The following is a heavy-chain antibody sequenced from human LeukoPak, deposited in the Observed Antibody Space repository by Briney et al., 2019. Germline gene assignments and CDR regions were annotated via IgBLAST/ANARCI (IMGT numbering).Heavy chain of an antibody. J-gene: IGHJ5*02. D-gene: IGHD1-1*01. V-gene: IGHV4-34*01. CDR1: GGSFSGYY. Sequence: SETLSLTCAVYGGSFSGYYWSWIRQPPGKGLEWIGEIKHSGSTNYNPSLKSRVTISVDTSKNQFSLKLSSVTAADTAVYYCARERDKLEGGRRWFDPWGQGTLVTVSS. CDR3: ARERDKLEGGRRWFDP. CDR2: IKHSGST.